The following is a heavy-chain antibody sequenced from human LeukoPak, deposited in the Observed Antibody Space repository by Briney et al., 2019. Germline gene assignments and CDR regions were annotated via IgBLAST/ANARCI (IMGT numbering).Heavy chain of an antibody. V-gene: IGHV3-7*01. CDR2: IKQDGSEK. Sequence: PGGTLRLSCVASGFTFSGYWMSWVRQAPGKGLEWVAYIKQDGSEKYYADPVKGRFTISRDNAKNSLYLQMSSLRAEDTAGYYCARDPFDYWGQGTLVTVSS. CDR1: GFTFSGYW. J-gene: IGHJ4*02. CDR3: ARDPFDY.